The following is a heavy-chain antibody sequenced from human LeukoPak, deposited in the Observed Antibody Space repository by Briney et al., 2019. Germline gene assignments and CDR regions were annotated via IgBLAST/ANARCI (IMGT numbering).Heavy chain of an antibody. Sequence: GASVKVSCKASGYTFTSYYMHWVRQAPGQGLEWMGIINPSGGSTSYAQKFQGRVTMTRNTSTSTVYMELSSLRSEDTAVYYCARSLHSTLDYYYYYMDVWGKGTTVIVSS. V-gene: IGHV1-46*01. D-gene: IGHD2-2*01. CDR1: GYTFTSYY. CDR2: INPSGGST. J-gene: IGHJ6*03. CDR3: ARSLHSTLDYYYYYMDV.